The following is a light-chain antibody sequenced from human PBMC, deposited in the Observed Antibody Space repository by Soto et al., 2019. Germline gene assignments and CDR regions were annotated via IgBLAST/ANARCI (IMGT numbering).Light chain of an antibody. CDR2: DAS. CDR1: HNIYNY. J-gene: IGKJ4*01. CDR3: QHYDNLPLT. Sequence: DIQMTQSPSSLSASVGDRVTIACQASHNIYNYLNWYHQKPGKAPKLLIFDASNLERGVPSRFSGSGSRTHCSLSINNQQPEDVGTYFCQHYDNLPLTCGGGTKVEI. V-gene: IGKV1-33*01.